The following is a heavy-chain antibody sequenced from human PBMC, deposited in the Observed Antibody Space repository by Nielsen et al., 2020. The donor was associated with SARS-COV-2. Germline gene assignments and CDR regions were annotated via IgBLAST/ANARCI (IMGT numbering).Heavy chain of an antibody. CDR2: INTNTGNP. V-gene: IGHV7-4-1*02. D-gene: IGHD6-13*01. CDR1: GYTFTSYG. J-gene: IGHJ3*02. CDR3: ARNPDVYSSSWYDDAFDI. Sequence: ASVKVSCKASGYTFTSYGISWVRQAPGQGLEWMGWINTNTGNPTYAQGFTGRFVFSLDTSVSTAYLQISSLKAEDTAVNYCARNPDVYSSSWYDDAFDIWGQGTMVTVSS.